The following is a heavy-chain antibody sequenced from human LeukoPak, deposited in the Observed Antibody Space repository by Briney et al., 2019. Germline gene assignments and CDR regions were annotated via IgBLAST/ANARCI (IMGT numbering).Heavy chain of an antibody. D-gene: IGHD1-26*01. CDR2: INHSGYT. V-gene: IGHV4-34*01. Sequence: SETLSLTCAVYGGSFSGYYWSWIRQPPGKGLEWIGEINHSGYTNYNPSLKSRVTISVDTSKNQFSLKLSSVTAADTAVYYCARQPYGSSPDYWGQGTLVTVSS. CDR1: GGSFSGYY. J-gene: IGHJ4*02. CDR3: ARQPYGSSPDY.